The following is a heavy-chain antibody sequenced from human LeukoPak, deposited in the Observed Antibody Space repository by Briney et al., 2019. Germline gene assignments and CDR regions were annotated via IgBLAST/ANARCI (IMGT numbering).Heavy chain of an antibody. CDR2: IHTSGRT. Sequence: SETLSLTCAVYGGSFSGYYWSWIRQPAGKGLEWIGRIHTSGRTNYNPPLKSRVTMSVDTSKNQFSLKLSSVTAADTAVYYCARDRYYYDSSGYYLFDYWGQGTLVTVSS. J-gene: IGHJ4*02. V-gene: IGHV4-4*07. CDR3: ARDRYYYDSSGYYLFDY. D-gene: IGHD3-22*01. CDR1: GGSFSGYY.